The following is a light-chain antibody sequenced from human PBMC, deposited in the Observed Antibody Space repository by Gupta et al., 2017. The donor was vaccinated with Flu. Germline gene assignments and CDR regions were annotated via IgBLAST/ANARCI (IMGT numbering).Light chain of an antibody. CDR3: AAWDDSLSGVV. V-gene: IGLV1-47*01. CDR2: RNY. Sequence: QSFLTDPHSPPGTPEQWRTSSCSCSSSNIGSNYLYWYQHLPGTATKLLIYRNYQRPCGVPDRFSGSKSGTSASLAISGLRSEDEADYYCAAWDDSLSGVVLGGGTKLTVL. CDR1: SSNIGSNY. J-gene: IGLJ2*01.